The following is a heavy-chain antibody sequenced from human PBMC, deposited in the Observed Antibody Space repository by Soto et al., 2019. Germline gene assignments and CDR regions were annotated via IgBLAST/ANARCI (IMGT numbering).Heavy chain of an antibody. J-gene: IGHJ3*02. Sequence: ASVKVSCKASGYTFTSSYMHCVRQAPGQGLEWMGIINPSGGSTSYAQKFQGRVTMTRDTSTSTVYMERSSLRSEDTAVYYCASDGSRITMIVVAPDAFDIWGQGTMVTVSS. D-gene: IGHD3-22*01. V-gene: IGHV1-46*01. CDR3: ASDGSRITMIVVAPDAFDI. CDR2: INPSGGST. CDR1: GYTFTSSY.